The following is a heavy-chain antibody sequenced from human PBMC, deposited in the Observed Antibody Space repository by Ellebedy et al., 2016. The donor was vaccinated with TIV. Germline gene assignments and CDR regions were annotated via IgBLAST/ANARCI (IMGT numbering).Heavy chain of an antibody. CDR1: GGSISSGGYY. Sequence: MPSETLSLTCTVSGGSISSGGYYWSWIRQHPGKGLEWIGYIYYSGSTYYNPSLKSRVTISVDTSKNQFSLKLSSVTAADTAVYYCARDRIAVAGGVDYWGQGTLVTVSS. V-gene: IGHV4-31*03. J-gene: IGHJ4*02. CDR3: ARDRIAVAGGVDY. D-gene: IGHD6-19*01. CDR2: IYYSGST.